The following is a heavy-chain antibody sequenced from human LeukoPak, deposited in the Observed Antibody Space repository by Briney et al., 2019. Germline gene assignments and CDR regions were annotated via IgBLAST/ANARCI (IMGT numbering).Heavy chain of an antibody. CDR2: INPNSGGT. V-gene: IGHV1-2*02. D-gene: IGHD1-7*01. Sequence: ASVTASCKPSAYTLTGYYMHCVRQAPGQGREWMGWINPNSGGTNYAQKVQGRVTMTRDTSISTAYMELSRLRSDDTAVYYCARLGTGTRDWGQGTLATVSS. J-gene: IGHJ4*02. CDR1: AYTLTGYY. CDR3: ARLGTGTRD.